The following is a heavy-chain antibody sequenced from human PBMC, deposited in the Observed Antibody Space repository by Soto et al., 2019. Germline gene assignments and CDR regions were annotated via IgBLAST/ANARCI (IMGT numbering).Heavy chain of an antibody. V-gene: IGHV3-21*01. CDR1: GFTFSSYS. CDR2: ISSSSSYI. CDR3: ASLIAAAGLNWFHP. J-gene: IGHJ5*02. Sequence: EVQLVESGGGLVKPGGSLRLSCAASGFTFSSYSMNWVRQAPGKGLEWVSSISSSSSYIYYADSVKGRFTISRDNAKNSLYLQMNSLRAEDTAVYYCASLIAAAGLNWFHPWGQGTLVTVSS. D-gene: IGHD6-13*01.